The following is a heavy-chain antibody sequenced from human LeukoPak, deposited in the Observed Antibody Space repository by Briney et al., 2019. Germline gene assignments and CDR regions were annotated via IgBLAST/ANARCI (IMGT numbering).Heavy chain of an antibody. D-gene: IGHD3-22*01. CDR2: IYYSGST. Sequence: SETLSLTCTVSGGSISSYYWSWIRQPPGKGLEWIGYIYYSGSTNYNPSLKSRVTISVDTSKNQFSLKLSSVTAADTAVYYCAREAYYDSSGYLSTTNDAFDIWGQGTMVTVSS. CDR1: GGSISSYY. J-gene: IGHJ3*02. V-gene: IGHV4-59*01. CDR3: AREAYYDSSGYLSTTNDAFDI.